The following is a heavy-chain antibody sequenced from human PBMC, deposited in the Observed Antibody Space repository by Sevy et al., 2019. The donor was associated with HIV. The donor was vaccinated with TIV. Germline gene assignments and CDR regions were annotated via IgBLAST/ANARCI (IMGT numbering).Heavy chain of an antibody. CDR3: VKDRSGSYSFDY. CDR1: GFTFDDYT. CDR2: ISWSSGNI. D-gene: IGHD1-26*01. V-gene: IGHV3-9*01. Sequence: GGSLRLSCAASGFTFDDYTMNWVRQAPGKGLEWVSGISWSSGNIAYADSVEGRFTISRDNAKNSLYLQMNSLRVEDTALHYCVKDRSGSYSFDYWGQGTLVTVSS. J-gene: IGHJ4*02.